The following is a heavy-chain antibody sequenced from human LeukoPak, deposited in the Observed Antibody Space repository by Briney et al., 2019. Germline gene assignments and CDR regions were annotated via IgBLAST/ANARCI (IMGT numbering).Heavy chain of an antibody. J-gene: IGHJ4*02. CDR3: ARASITMVRGPFDY. CDR1: GFTFSSYW. D-gene: IGHD3-10*01. V-gene: IGHV3-7*01. CDR2: IKQDGSEK. Sequence: GGSLRLSCAASGFTFSSYWMSWVRHAPAKGLEWVANIKQDGSEKYYADSVKGRFTISRDNPKNSLYLQMNSLRAKDTAVYYCARASITMVRGPFDYWGQGTLVTVSS.